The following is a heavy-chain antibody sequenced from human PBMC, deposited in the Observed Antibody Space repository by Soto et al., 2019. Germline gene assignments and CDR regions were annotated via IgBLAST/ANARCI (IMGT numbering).Heavy chain of an antibody. J-gene: IGHJ6*02. CDR3: ARWLGVAGYYYYGMDV. Sequence: QVQLVQSGAEVKKPGSSVKVSCKASGGTFSSYTISWVRQAPGQGLEWMGRIIPILGIANYAQKFQGRVTITADKSTSTDYMELSSLRSEDTAVYYCARWLGVAGYYYYGMDVWGQGTTVTVSS. CDR2: IIPILGIA. D-gene: IGHD6-19*01. CDR1: GGTFSSYT. V-gene: IGHV1-69*02.